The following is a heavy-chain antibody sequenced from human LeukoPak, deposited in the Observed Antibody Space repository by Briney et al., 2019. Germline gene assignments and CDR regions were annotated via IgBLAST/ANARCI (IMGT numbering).Heavy chain of an antibody. CDR2: INPSGGST. D-gene: IGHD3-9*01. CDR1: GYTFTGYY. V-gene: IGHV1-46*01. CDR3: ARDGEYYDILTGYTPMGGYYYYYMDV. Sequence: ASVKVSCKASGYTFTGYYMHWVRQAPGQGLEWMGIINPSGGSTSYAQKFQGRVTMTRDMSTSTVYMELSSLRSEDTAVYYCARDGEYYDILTGYTPMGGYYYYYMDVWGKGTTVTVSS. J-gene: IGHJ6*03.